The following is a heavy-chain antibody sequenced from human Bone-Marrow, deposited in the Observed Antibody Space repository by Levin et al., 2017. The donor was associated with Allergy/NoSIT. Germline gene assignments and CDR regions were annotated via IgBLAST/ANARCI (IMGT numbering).Heavy chain of an antibody. CDR3: ARGDADYVGAFDI. D-gene: IGHD4-23*01. CDR1: GGSTNHYY. V-gene: IGHV4-59*01. CDR2: IYNSGTI. Sequence: SETLSLTCNVSGGSTNHYYWNWIRQTPGKGLEWIGYIYNSGTINYNPSLKSRVTMSIDRAKNQLSLKLSSVTAADTAVYFCARGDADYVGAFDIWGQGKMVTVSA. J-gene: IGHJ3*02.